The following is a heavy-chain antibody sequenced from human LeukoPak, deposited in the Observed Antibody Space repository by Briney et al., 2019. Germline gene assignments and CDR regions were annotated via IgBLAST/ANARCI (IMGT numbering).Heavy chain of an antibody. CDR1: GFTFSSYG. J-gene: IGHJ6*02. V-gene: IGHV3-30*18. Sequence: GRSLRLSCAASGFTFSSYGMHWVRQAPGKGLEWVAVISYDGSNKYYADSVKGRLTISRDNSKNTLYLQMNSLRAEDTAVYYCAKSQYSSSWYPPNLYYYGMDVWGQGTTVTVSS. D-gene: IGHD6-13*01. CDR2: ISYDGSNK. CDR3: AKSQYSSSWYPPNLYYYGMDV.